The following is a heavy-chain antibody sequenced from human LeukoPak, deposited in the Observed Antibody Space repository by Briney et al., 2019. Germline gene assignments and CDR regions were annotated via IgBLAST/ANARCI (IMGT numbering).Heavy chain of an antibody. Sequence: ASVKASCKASGYTFTGYYMHWVRQAPGQGLEWMGWINPNSGGTNYAQKFQGRVTMTRDTSISTAYMELSRLRSDDTAVYYCARDSATVTTSGAFDIWGQGTMVTVSS. CDR2: INPNSGGT. CDR1: GYTFTGYY. V-gene: IGHV1-2*02. CDR3: ARDSATVTTSGAFDI. J-gene: IGHJ3*02. D-gene: IGHD4-17*01.